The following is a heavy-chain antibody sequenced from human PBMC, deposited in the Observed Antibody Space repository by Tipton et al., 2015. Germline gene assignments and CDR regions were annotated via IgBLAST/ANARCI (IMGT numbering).Heavy chain of an antibody. CDR3: ARDVSRAMAVDY. J-gene: IGHJ4*02. V-gene: IGHV3-9*01. CDR2: ISWNSGSL. Sequence: QLVQSGGGLVQPAGSLRLSCVASGFNFETYAMHWVRQAPGKGLEWVSGISWNSGSLGYVDSVKGRFTISRDNAKSSLYLQMDSLGPEDTAIYYCARDVSRAMAVDYWGQGTLVSVSS. D-gene: IGHD6-13*01. CDR1: GFNFETYA.